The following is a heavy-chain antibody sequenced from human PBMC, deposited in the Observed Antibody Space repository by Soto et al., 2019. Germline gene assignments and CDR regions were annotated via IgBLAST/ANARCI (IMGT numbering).Heavy chain of an antibody. V-gene: IGHV1-3*01. J-gene: IGHJ6*03. CDR1: GYTFTNYA. D-gene: IGHD2-2*01. CDR2: INAGNGNT. CDR3: ARGHLAVVPVASWVYYMDV. Sequence: QVQLVQSGAEVEKPGASVKVSCKASGYTFTNYAVHWVRQAPGQRLEWMGWINAGNGNTRFSQNLQGRVTITRDTSVRTVYMELSSLRSEDTAVYYCARGHLAVVPVASWVYYMDVWGKGTTVTVSS.